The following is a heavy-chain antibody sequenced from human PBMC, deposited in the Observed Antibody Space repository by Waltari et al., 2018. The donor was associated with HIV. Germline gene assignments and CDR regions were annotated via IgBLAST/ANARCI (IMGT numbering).Heavy chain of an antibody. CDR1: GFTCGSYG. D-gene: IGHD6-6*01. J-gene: IGHJ4*02. CDR3: ARDKAPYSSSSAVDY. V-gene: IGHV3-33*01. Sequence: VQLMESGGGVVQPGKSLRLSCATSGFTCGSYGIPWVRQAPGKGWEWVAVINEEGSNKFDAEAVKGRFLISRDNSKNTLVLQMNSLRDEDTGLYYCARDKAPYSSSSAVDYWGQGTLVTVS. CDR2: INEEGSNK.